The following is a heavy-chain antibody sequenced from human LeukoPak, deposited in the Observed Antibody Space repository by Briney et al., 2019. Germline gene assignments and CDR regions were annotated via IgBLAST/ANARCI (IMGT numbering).Heavy chain of an antibody. CDR3: ARDVPHNWFDT. J-gene: IGHJ5*02. V-gene: IGHV3-74*01. Sequence: GGSLRLSCAASGITFGNNRMHWVRQGPGKGLVWISRINSDGGGAIYADSVKGRFTVSRDNAKNTLYLQMNSLRAKDMAVYYCARDVPHNWFDTWGQGTLVTVSS. CDR1: GITFGNNR. CDR2: INSDGGGA.